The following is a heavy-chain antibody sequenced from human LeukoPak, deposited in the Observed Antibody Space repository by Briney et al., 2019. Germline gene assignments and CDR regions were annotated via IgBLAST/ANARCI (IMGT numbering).Heavy chain of an antibody. CDR2: ISSSAVTT. CDR3: AKKTGSGYYPDLFDP. CDR1: GFTFSNTA. J-gene: IGHJ5*02. D-gene: IGHD3-3*01. V-gene: IGHV3-23*01. Sequence: QPGASLRHSCAASGFTFSNTAMNWVRQAPGKGLEWVSTISSSAVTTYYADSVKGRFTISRDNSKNTLYLQMNSLRAEDTALYYCAKKTGSGYYPDLFDPWGQGTLVTVSS.